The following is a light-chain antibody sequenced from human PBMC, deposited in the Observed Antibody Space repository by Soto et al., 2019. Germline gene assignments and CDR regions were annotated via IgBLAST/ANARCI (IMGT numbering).Light chain of an antibody. J-gene: IGKJ4*01. V-gene: IGKV3-15*01. CDR3: QQYNNWPLT. CDR1: QSVSSN. Sequence: EIVMTQPPATLSVSPGERATFSCRASQSVSSNLAWYQQKPGQAPRLLIYGASIRATGIPARFSGSGSGTEFTLTISSLQSEDFAVYYCQQYNNWPLTFGGGTKVDVK. CDR2: GAS.